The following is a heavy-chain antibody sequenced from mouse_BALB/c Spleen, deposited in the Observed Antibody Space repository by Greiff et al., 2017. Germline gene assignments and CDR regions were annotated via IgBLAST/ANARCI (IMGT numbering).Heavy chain of an antibody. CDR3: ARGLNWDVGFAY. CDR1: GFAFSSYD. V-gene: IGHV5-12-1*01. D-gene: IGHD4-1*01. CDR2: ISSGGGST. Sequence: EVMLVESGGGLVKPGGSLKLSCAASGFAFSSYDMSWVRQTPEKRLEWVAYISSGGGSTYYPETVTGRFTISRDNAKNTLYLEMSSLRSEDTAMYYCARGLNWDVGFAYWGQGTLVTVSA. J-gene: IGHJ3*01.